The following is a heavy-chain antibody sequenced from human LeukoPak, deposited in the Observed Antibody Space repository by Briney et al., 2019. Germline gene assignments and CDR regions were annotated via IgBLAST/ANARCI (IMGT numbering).Heavy chain of an antibody. CDR1: GFSFSSYA. D-gene: IGHD5-24*01. Sequence: PGGSLRLSCEASGFSFSSYAMSWVRQAPGKGLEWVSSFSGSGGSTYYADSVKGRFTISRDNSKNTLYLQMISLRAEDTAVYYCAKSGYNRFDYWGQGTLVTVSS. J-gene: IGHJ4*02. CDR3: AKSGYNRFDY. CDR2: FSGSGGST. V-gene: IGHV3-23*01.